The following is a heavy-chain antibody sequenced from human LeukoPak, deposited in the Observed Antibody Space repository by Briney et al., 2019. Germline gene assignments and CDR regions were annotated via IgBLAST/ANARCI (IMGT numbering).Heavy chain of an antibody. CDR2: IYYSGST. D-gene: IGHD4-17*01. CDR3: ARDKGYGDYAVAPDY. V-gene: IGHV4-30-4*08. Sequence: SETLSLTCTVSGGSISSGDYYWSWIRQPPGKGLEWIGYIYYSGSTYYNPSLKSQVTISVDTSKNQFSLKLSSVTAADTAVYYCARDKGYGDYAVAPDYWGQGTLVTVSS. J-gene: IGHJ4*02. CDR1: GGSISSGDYY.